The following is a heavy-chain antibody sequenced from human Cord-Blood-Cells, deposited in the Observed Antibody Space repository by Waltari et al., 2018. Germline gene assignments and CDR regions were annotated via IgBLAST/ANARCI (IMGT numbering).Heavy chain of an antibody. V-gene: IGHV5-51*01. CDR1: GYSFTSYW. Sequence: EVQLVQSGAEVKKPGESLKISCKGSGYSFTSYWIGWVRQMPGKGLEGMGNSCPWDSTTRYSPSIQGQGTSSADKSISTAYLQWSSLKASDTAMYYCARHGRGGSYYPDAFDIWGQGTMVTVSS. CDR2: SCPWDSTT. J-gene: IGHJ3*02. D-gene: IGHD1-26*01. CDR3: ARHGRGGSYYPDAFDI.